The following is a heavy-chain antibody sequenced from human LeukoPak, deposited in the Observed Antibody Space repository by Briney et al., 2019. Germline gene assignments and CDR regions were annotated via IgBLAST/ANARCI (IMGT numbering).Heavy chain of an antibody. V-gene: IGHV4-39*01. CDR3: ARVSSSRFDY. Sequence: PSETLSLTCTVAGGSISSSSYYWGWIRQPPGNGLEWIGSIYYSGSTYYNSSLKSRVTISVDTSKNQFSLKLSSVTAADTAVYYCARVSSSRFDYWGQGTLVTVSS. CDR2: IYYSGST. J-gene: IGHJ4*02. D-gene: IGHD6-6*01. CDR1: GGSISSSSYY.